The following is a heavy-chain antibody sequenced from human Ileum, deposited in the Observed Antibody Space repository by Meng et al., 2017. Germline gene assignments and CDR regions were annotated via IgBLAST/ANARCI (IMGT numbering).Heavy chain of an antibody. V-gene: IGHV4-4*02. D-gene: IGHD2-21*01. CDR2: FHPGSGA. Sequence: PQDPVTGLGNPAGTPPLPGAVPVGSTCGGHGWSWVRQPPGKGLQWIGQFHPGSGAAYNPSLETRVTISVDTSKNQFSLELTSVTAADTAVYYCAKNGAYCLESWGQGTLVTVSS. CDR1: VGSTCGGHG. CDR3: AKNGAYCLES. J-gene: IGHJ4*02.